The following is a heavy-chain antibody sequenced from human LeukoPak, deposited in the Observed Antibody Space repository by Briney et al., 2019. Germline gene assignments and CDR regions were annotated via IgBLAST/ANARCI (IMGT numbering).Heavy chain of an antibody. CDR3: ARTYGSGSFFDY. CDR2: IYYSGST. V-gene: IGHV4-61*01. CDR1: GGSSSGGSYY. J-gene: IGHJ4*02. Sequence: PSETLSLTCTLSGGSSSGGSYYSSCVRQPPGKGLEWHGYIYYSGSTYYNPSLTSRVTISVDTSKIQFSLKLSSVTAADTAVYYCARTYGSGSFFDYWGQGTLVTVSS. D-gene: IGHD3-10*01.